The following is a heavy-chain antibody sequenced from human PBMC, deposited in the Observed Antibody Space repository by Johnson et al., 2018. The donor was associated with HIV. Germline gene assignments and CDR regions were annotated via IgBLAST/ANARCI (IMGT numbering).Heavy chain of an antibody. Sequence: VRLVESGGGLMQPGGSLRLSCAASGFIVSSNCMTWVRQAPGKGLEWVSVIYSGGSTYYADSVKGLFTISRDNSKNTLYLQMNSLRAEDTAVYYCTTDLNRWLDGDAFDIWGQGTMVTVSS. J-gene: IGHJ3*02. CDR2: IYSGGST. CDR1: GFIVSSNC. D-gene: IGHD6-19*01. CDR3: TTDLNRWLDGDAFDI. V-gene: IGHV3-53*01.